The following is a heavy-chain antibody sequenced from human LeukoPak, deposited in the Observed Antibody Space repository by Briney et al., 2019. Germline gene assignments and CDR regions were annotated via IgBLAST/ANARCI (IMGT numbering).Heavy chain of an antibody. V-gene: IGHV3-48*01. Sequence: GGSLRLSCAASGFTFDDYAMHWVRQAPGKGLEWVSYISSSSSTIYYADSVKGRFTISRDNAKNSLYLQMNSLRAEDTAVYYCARGAYYYEDWGQGTLVTVSS. CDR2: ISSSSSTI. D-gene: IGHD3-22*01. CDR1: GFTFDDYA. CDR3: ARGAYYYED. J-gene: IGHJ4*02.